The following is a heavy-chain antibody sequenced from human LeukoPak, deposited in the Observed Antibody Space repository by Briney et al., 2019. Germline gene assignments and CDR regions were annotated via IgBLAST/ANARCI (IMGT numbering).Heavy chain of an antibody. J-gene: IGHJ4*02. Sequence: GGSLRLSCAASGFTFSSYWMHWVRQAPGKGLVRVSRINSDGSSTSYADSVKGRFTISRDNAKNTLYLQMNSLRAEDTAVYYCARDEVDYYDTRYFDYWGQGTLVTVSS. V-gene: IGHV3-74*01. CDR1: GFTFSSYW. D-gene: IGHD3-22*01. CDR2: INSDGSST. CDR3: ARDEVDYYDTRYFDY.